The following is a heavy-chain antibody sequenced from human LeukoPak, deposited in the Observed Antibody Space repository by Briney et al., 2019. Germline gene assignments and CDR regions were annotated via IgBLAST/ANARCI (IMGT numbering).Heavy chain of an antibody. CDR2: ISSSSSYI. CDR3: AREQKHYYYYYYMDV. CDR1: GFSLSHYA. V-gene: IGHV3-21*01. J-gene: IGHJ6*03. Sequence: PGGSLRLSCAASGFSLSHYAMNWVRQAPGKGLEWVSSISSSSSYIYYADSVKGRFTISRDNAKNSLYLQMNSLRAEDTAVYYCAREQKHYYYYYYMDVWGKGTTVTVSS.